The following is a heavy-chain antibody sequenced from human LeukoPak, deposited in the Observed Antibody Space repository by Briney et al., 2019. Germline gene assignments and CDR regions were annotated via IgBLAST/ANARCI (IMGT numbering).Heavy chain of an antibody. CDR1: VSTYTVSY. CDR3: AGGDVWEVAIDF. D-gene: IGHD1-26*01. CDR2: INPNSGGT. J-gene: IGHJ4*02. Sequence: ASVKVSCKAAVSTYTVSYGHCLRRAPGQGLEWMGWINPNSGGTNYAQKFQGRVTMTKATSISTAYLVLSRLSSHVTDVYYCAGGDVWEVAIDFWGQGTLITVSS. V-gene: IGHV1-2*02.